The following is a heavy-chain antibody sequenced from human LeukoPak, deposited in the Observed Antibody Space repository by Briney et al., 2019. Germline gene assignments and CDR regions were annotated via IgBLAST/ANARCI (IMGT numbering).Heavy chain of an antibody. CDR3: TPVMVEDRGF. Sequence: GGSLRLSCAASGFIFNKAWMNWVRQTPGKGPEWVGRIKSNNDGGTTDYASPVEGRFIISRDDSKNTIYLQMNRLIIDDTAIYYCTPVMVEDRGFWGQGTLVTVSS. V-gene: IGHV3-15*01. CDR1: GFIFNKAW. D-gene: IGHD2-21*01. J-gene: IGHJ4*02. CDR2: IKSNNDGGTT.